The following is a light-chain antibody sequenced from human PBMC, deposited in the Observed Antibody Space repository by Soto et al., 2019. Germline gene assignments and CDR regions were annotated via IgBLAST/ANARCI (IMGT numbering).Light chain of an antibody. CDR3: QQLNIYPIT. CDR2: DVS. J-gene: IGKJ5*01. CDR1: QDIRGA. Sequence: AIQVTQSPSSLSASVGDRVTITCRASQDIRGALAWYQQKPGKAPKLLIYDVSTVQSGVPSRFSGRGSGTDFTLTITSLQPEDFATYYCQQLNIYPITFGQGTRLDI. V-gene: IGKV1-13*02.